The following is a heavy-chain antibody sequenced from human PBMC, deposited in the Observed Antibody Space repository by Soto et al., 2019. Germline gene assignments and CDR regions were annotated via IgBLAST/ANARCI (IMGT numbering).Heavy chain of an antibody. CDR2: ISGSGGST. CDR3: AKDPGHSSGWRGYYYYYGMDV. Sequence: EVQLLESGGGLVQPGGSLRLSCAASGFTFSSYAMSWVRQAPGKGLEWVSAISGSGGSTYYADSVKGRFTISRDNSKNTRYLQMNSLRAEDTAVYYCAKDPGHSSGWRGYYYYYGMDVWGQGTTVTVSS. D-gene: IGHD6-19*01. CDR1: GFTFSSYA. V-gene: IGHV3-23*01. J-gene: IGHJ6*02.